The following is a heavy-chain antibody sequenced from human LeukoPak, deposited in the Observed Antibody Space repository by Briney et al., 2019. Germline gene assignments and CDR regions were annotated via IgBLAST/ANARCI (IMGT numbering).Heavy chain of an antibody. Sequence: GGSLRLSCAASGFTFTSYAMSWVRQAPGKGLEWVSSITGSGGSTFYAASVKSRFTISRDNSKNTLSLQMSSLRAEDTAIYYCAKLWGSGSRYYYDYWGQGTLVTVSS. V-gene: IGHV3-23*01. J-gene: IGHJ4*02. CDR1: GFTFTSYA. CDR2: ITGSGGST. D-gene: IGHD3-10*01. CDR3: AKLWGSGSRYYYDY.